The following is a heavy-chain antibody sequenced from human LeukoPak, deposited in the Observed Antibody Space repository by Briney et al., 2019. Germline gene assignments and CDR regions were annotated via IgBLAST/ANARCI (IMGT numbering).Heavy chain of an antibody. D-gene: IGHD6-13*01. V-gene: IGHV1-69*05. J-gene: IGHJ3*02. CDR1: GGTFSSYA. Sequence: SVKVSCKASGGTFSSYAISWVRQAPGQGLEWMGGIIPIFGTANYAQKFQGRVTMTRDTSTSTVYMELSSLRSEDTAVYYCARDSDSSSNDAFDIWGQGTMVTVSS. CDR3: ARDSDSSSNDAFDI. CDR2: IIPIFGTA.